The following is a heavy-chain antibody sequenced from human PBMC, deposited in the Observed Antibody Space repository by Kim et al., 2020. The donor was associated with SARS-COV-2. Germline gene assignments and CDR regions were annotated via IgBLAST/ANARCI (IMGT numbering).Heavy chain of an antibody. CDR3: ARDLVVGGTSYGMDV. D-gene: IGHD2-15*01. Sequence: AEPVKGRFTMSRDNTKNTMYLQMSSLRAGDTVVYYCARDLVVGGTSYGMDVWGQGPTVTVSS. V-gene: IGHV3-30*07. J-gene: IGHJ6*02.